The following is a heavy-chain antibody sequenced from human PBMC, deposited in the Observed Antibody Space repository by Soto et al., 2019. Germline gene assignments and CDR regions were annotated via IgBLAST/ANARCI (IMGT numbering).Heavy chain of an antibody. CDR3: AREGWPLLQTGMDV. Sequence: GGSLRLSCAASGFTFSSYAMHWVRQAPGKGLEWVAIISYDGRNKYYADYVKGRFTISRDNAKNSLYLQMHSLRDEDTAVYYCAREGWPLLQTGMDVWGQGTTVTVSS. CDR2: ISYDGRNK. CDR1: GFTFSSYA. J-gene: IGHJ6*02. V-gene: IGHV3-30-3*01. D-gene: IGHD2-15*01.